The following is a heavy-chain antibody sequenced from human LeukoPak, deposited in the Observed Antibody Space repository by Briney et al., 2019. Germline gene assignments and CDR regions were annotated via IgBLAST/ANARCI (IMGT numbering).Heavy chain of an antibody. V-gene: IGHV1-8*01. J-gene: IGHJ4*02. CDR1: GYTFTNYD. CDR3: ASVSLGYCSRVTCYFQDH. D-gene: IGHD2-15*01. Sequence: ASVKVSCKASGYTFTNYDINWVRRATGQGLEWMGWMNPNSGNTGYAQKFQGRVTMTRSTSISTAYMELSTLTSDDTPVYYCASVSLGYCSRVTCYFQDHWGQGTLVTVSS. CDR2: MNPNSGNT.